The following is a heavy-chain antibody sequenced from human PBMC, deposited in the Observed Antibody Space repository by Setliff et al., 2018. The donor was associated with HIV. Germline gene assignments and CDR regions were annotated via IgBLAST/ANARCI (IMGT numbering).Heavy chain of an antibody. V-gene: IGHV4-4*07. J-gene: IGHJ5*02. CDR2: IYYVGWS. CDR1: GGSLQGYY. CDR3: VRAIHGGVSEPFDT. D-gene: IGHD2-15*01. Sequence: PSETLSLTCSVSGGSLQGYYWSWIRQPAGKGLQWIGRIYYVGWSKYNPSPEDRVTMSVDTSNNQFSLSLTSVTAADTAVYYCVRAIHGGVSEPFDTWGQGILVTVTS.